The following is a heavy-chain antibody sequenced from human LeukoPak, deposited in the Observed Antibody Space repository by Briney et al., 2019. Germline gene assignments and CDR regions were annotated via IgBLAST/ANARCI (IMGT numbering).Heavy chain of an antibody. Sequence: GRSLRLSCAASGLTFSSYAMHWVRQAPGKGLEWVAVISYDGSNKYYADSVKGRFTISRDNSKNTLYLQMNSLRAEDTAVYYCARDLWFGELPNYFDYWGQGTLVTVSS. D-gene: IGHD3-10*01. V-gene: IGHV3-30*04. CDR1: GLTFSSYA. CDR3: ARDLWFGELPNYFDY. CDR2: ISYDGSNK. J-gene: IGHJ4*02.